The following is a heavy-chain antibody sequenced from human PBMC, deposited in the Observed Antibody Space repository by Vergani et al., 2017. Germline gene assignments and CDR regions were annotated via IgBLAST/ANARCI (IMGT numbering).Heavy chain of an antibody. V-gene: IGHV2-70*20. CDR2: IDWDDDT. CDR1: GFSLSTSGMC. J-gene: IGHJ3*02. CDR3: APSSTRGARIAAAGHDAFDI. Sequence: QVTLRESGPALVKPTQTLTLTCTFSGFSLSTSGMCVSWVRQPPGKALEWLALIDWDDDTYYSTSLKTRLTISKDTSKNQVVLTMTNMDPVDTATYYCAPSSTRGARIAAAGHDAFDIWGQGTMVTVSS. D-gene: IGHD6-13*01.